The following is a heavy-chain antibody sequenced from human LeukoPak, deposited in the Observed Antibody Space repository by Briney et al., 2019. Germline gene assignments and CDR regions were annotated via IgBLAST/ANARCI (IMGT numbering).Heavy chain of an antibody. CDR2: IIPILGIA. Sequence: GASVRVSCKASGGTFSSYAISWVRQAPGQGLEWMGRIIPILGIANYAQKFQGRVTITADKSTSTAYMELSSLRSEDTAVYYCARDGGPTVVTLDNWFDPWGQGTLSPSPQ. CDR3: ARDGGPTVVTLDNWFDP. CDR1: GGTFSSYA. D-gene: IGHD4-23*01. J-gene: IGHJ5*02. V-gene: IGHV1-69*04.